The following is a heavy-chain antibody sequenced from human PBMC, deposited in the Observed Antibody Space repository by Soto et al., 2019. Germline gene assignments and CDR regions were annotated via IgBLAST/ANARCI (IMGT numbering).Heavy chain of an antibody. J-gene: IGHJ4*02. CDR3: AKGGVDTSMAMAFDA. Sequence: QVQLVESGGGVVQPGRSLRLSCAVSGFIFRTYGMHWVRQAPGKGLEWVAVISYDGTNKYYVDSVKGRFTISRDNSKNSLYLQMNSLRAEDTAVYYCAKGGVDTSMAMAFDAWGQGTLVTVSS. CDR2: ISYDGTNK. D-gene: IGHD5-18*01. CDR1: GFIFRTYG. V-gene: IGHV3-30*18.